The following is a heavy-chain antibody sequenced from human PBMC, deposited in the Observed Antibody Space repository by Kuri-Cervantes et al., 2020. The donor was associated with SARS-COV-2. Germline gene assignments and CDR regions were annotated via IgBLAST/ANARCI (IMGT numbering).Heavy chain of an antibody. J-gene: IGHJ6*03. Sequence: SETLSPTCTVSGGSISSSSYYWGWIRQPPGKGLEWIGSIYYSGSTYYNPSLKSRVTISVDTSKNQFSLKLSSVTAADTAVYYCARGGDSYGYPAGYYMDVWGKGTTVTVSS. CDR3: ARGGDSYGYPAGYYMDV. CDR1: GGSISSSSYY. CDR2: IYYSGST. D-gene: IGHD5-18*01. V-gene: IGHV4-39*07.